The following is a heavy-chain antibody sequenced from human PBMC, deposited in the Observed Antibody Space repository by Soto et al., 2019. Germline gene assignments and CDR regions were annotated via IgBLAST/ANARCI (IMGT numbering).Heavy chain of an antibody. CDR1: GFMFSDYA. J-gene: IGHJ4*02. CDR3: MKVRDY. V-gene: IGHV3-23*04. Sequence: EVKLVESGGGLVQPGGSLRISCKVSGFMFSDYAMTWVRQAPGKGLEWVSSIGKSGSDRDYADSVKGRFTISRDNSENTVYLQMDSLNVEDTALYFCMKVRDYWGQGTQVTVS. CDR2: IGKSGSDR.